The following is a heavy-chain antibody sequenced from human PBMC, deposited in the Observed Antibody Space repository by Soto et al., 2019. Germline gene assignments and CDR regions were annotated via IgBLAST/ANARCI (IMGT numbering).Heavy chain of an antibody. CDR3: ESDPYYYASGH. J-gene: IGHJ4*02. CDR2: ISGGGETI. Sequence: QVQLVQSGGGLVRPGGSLRLSCAASGFIFSDLYMTWIRQAPGKGLEWLSYISGGGETIHYADSVKGRFTVSRDNARRSLDLQMNSLGAEDTAVYYCESDPYYYASGHGGQVTLVTVSS. V-gene: IGHV3-11*01. CDR1: GFIFSDLY. D-gene: IGHD3-10*01.